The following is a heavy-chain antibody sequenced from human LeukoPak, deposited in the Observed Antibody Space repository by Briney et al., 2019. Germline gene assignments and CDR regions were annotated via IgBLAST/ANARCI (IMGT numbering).Heavy chain of an antibody. D-gene: IGHD3-10*01. Sequence: GGSLRLSCAAPGFTLSNYRMHWVRQAPGKGLVRVSRINSDGSRTRYADSVKGRFPISRDNAKNTLYLQLNSLRAEDTAVYYCARGPMVRTNLFDYWGQGTLVTVSS. CDR1: GFTLSNYR. CDR2: INSDGSRT. CDR3: ARGPMVRTNLFDY. J-gene: IGHJ4*02. V-gene: IGHV3-74*01.